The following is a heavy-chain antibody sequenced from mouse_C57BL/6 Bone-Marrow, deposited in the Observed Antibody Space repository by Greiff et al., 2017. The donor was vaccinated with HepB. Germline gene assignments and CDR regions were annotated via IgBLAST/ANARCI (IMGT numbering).Heavy chain of an antibody. J-gene: IGHJ1*03. CDR1: GYSITSGYD. Sequence: EVQLVESGPGMVKPSQSLSLTCTVTGYSITSGYDWHWIRHFPGNKLEWMGYISYSGSTNYNPSLKSRISITHDTSKNHFFLKLNSVTTEDTATYYCARGTSMVIDWYFDVWGTGTTVTVSS. D-gene: IGHD2-10*02. CDR2: ISYSGST. CDR3: ARGTSMVIDWYFDV. V-gene: IGHV3-1*01.